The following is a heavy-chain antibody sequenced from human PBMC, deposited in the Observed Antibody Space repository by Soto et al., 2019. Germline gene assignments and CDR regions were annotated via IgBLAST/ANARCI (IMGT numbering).Heavy chain of an antibody. CDR3: ARGGAGYYFDY. V-gene: IGHV1-3*05. CDR2: INAGNGDT. D-gene: IGHD2-15*01. J-gene: IGHJ4*02. Sequence: QVQLVQSGAEEKKPGASVKVSCKASGYTFINYAIHWVRHAPGQRLEWMGWINAGNGDTKYSQKFQGRVTITRGTAANTAYMEPSGMRSEGTAVYYCARGGAGYYFDYWGQGTLVTVSS. CDR1: GYTFINYA.